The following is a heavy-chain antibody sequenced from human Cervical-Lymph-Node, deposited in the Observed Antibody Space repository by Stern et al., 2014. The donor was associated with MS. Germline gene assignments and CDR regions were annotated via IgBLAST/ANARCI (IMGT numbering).Heavy chain of an antibody. Sequence: DQLVESGGGVAQPGTSLRLSCVASGFIFSSYDMHWVRQAPGKGLEWVAIVRYDESKYYVDSVKGRFTISRDNSKNTLYLQLNSLRAEDTAVYYCARGAHSGSSLVIFDFWGQGALVTVSS. J-gene: IGHJ4*02. V-gene: IGHV3-33*01. CDR2: VRYDESK. CDR3: ARGAHSGSSLVIFDF. D-gene: IGHD3-10*01. CDR1: GFIFSSYD.